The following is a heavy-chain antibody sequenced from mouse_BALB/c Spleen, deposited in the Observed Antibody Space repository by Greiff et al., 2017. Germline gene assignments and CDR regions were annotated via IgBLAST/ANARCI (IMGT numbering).Heavy chain of an antibody. J-gene: IGHJ2*01. CDR1: GYTFTNYW. Sequence: QVQLKQSGAELVRPGTSVKISCKASGYTFTNYWLGWVKQRPGHGLEWIGDIYPGGGYTNYNEKFKGKATLTADTSSSTAYMQLSSLTSEDSAVYFCSRFGIYYYGSSYYWGQGTTLTVSS. V-gene: IGHV1-63*02. D-gene: IGHD1-1*01. CDR2: IYPGGGYT. CDR3: SRFGIYYYGSSYY.